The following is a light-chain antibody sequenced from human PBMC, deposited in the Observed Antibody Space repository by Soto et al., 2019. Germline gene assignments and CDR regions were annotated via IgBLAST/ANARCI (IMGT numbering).Light chain of an antibody. J-gene: IGLJ1*01. CDR1: SSDVGGYNY. CDR3: CSYTSSSTPWV. Sequence: QSALTQPASVSGSPGQSITISCTGTSSDVGGYNYVSWYQQHPDKAPKLMIYDASDRPSGVSNRFSASKSGNTASLTISGLQAEDEADYYCCSYTSSSTPWVFGTGTKVTVL. CDR2: DAS. V-gene: IGLV2-14*03.